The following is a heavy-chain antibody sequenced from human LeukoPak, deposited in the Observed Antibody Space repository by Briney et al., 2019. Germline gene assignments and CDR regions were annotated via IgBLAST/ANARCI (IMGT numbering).Heavy chain of an antibody. Sequence: GGSLRLSCAASGFTFSNQAMSWVRQAPGKGMEWVSSISGDDGGTYYADSVTGRFTISRDNSNHTLSLQMPSLSADDPAVHYCAQEIVDLDYAFWGQGTLVTVSS. D-gene: IGHD2-21*01. V-gene: IGHV3-23*01. J-gene: IGHJ4*02. CDR3: AQEIVDLDYAF. CDR1: GFTFSNQA. CDR2: ISGDDGGT.